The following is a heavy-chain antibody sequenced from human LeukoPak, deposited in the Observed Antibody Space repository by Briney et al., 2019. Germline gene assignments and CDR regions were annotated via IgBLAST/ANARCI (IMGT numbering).Heavy chain of an antibody. Sequence: GGSLRLSCAASGFTFSSYAMSWVRQAPGKGLEWVSAISGSGGSTYYADSVKGRFTISRDNSKNTLYLQMNSLRAEDTAVYYCAKDPHTDYYGSGSYFDYWGQGTLVTVSS. CDR2: ISGSGGST. D-gene: IGHD3-10*01. CDR1: GFTFSSYA. J-gene: IGHJ4*02. CDR3: AKDPHTDYYGSGSYFDY. V-gene: IGHV3-23*01.